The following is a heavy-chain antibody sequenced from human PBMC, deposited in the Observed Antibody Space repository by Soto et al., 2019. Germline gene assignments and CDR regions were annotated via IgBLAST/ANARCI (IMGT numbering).Heavy chain of an antibody. CDR3: ARVGSTWQWPQDRSAFDI. V-gene: IGHV3-33*01. CDR1: GFTFSSYG. Sequence: GGSLRLSCAASGFTFSSYGMHWVRQAPGKGLEWVAVIWYDGSNKYYADSVKGRFTISRDNSKNTLYLQMNSLRAEDTAVYYCARVGSTWQWPQDRSAFDIWGQGTMVTVSS. CDR2: IWYDGSNK. D-gene: IGHD6-19*01. J-gene: IGHJ3*02.